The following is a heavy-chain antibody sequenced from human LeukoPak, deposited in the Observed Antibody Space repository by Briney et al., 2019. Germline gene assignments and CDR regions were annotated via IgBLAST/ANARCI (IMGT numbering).Heavy chain of an antibody. CDR1: SGSISSSSYY. CDR2: INHSGST. V-gene: IGHV4-39*07. CDR3: ARRLRYCSGGSCPRGWDY. J-gene: IGHJ4*02. D-gene: IGHD2-15*01. Sequence: KTSETLSLTCTVSSGSISSSSYYWGWIRQPPGKGLEWIEEINHSGSTNYNPSLKSRVTISVDTSKPQFSLTLSSVTAADTAVYYCARRLRYCSGGSCPRGWDYWGQGTLVTVSS.